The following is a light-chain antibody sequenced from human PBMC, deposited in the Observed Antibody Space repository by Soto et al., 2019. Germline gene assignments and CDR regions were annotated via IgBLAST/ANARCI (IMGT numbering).Light chain of an antibody. V-gene: IGKV3-15*01. Sequence: TQDLAMLHASPGGRATLSCRASQSISDTLAWYQQKPGQAPRLLIHCASTRAPGFPARFSGSGSGTFFTLTISSLQSEDVAVYYCQQYYICPWTFGQGTKVDI. CDR3: QQYYICPWT. J-gene: IGKJ1*01. CDR1: QSISDT. CDR2: CAS.